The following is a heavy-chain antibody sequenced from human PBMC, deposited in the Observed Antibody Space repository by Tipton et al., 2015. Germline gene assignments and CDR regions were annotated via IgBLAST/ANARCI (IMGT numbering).Heavy chain of an antibody. J-gene: IGHJ4*02. Sequence: TLSLTCAVSGYSIGGSYHWGWSRQPPGKGVEWSWRISHSGNTYYNPSLKTRVTISINTSKNHVFLNLSSLAAADAAVYYCARLVGVGSYYFDYWGQGTLVTVSS. V-gene: IGHV4-38-2*01. CDR2: ISHSGNT. D-gene: IGHD2-15*01. CDR3: ARLVGVGSYYFDY. CDR1: GYSIGGSYH.